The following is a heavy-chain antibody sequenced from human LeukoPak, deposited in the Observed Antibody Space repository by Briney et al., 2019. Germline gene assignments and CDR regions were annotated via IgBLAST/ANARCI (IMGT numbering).Heavy chain of an antibody. CDR1: GFTFSSYA. D-gene: IGHD3-22*01. Sequence: GGSLRLSCAASGFTFSSYAMSWVRQAPGKGLEWVSAISGSGGSTYYADSVKGRFTISRDNSKNTLYLQMNSLRAEDTAVYYCAGGSSGYYYAPSYYFDYWGQGTLVTVSS. CDR3: AGGSSGYYYAPSYYFDY. CDR2: ISGSGGST. V-gene: IGHV3-23*01. J-gene: IGHJ4*02.